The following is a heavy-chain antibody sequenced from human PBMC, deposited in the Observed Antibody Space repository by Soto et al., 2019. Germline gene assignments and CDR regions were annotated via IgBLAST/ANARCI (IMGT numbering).Heavy chain of an antibody. D-gene: IGHD3-10*01. V-gene: IGHV3-30-3*01. J-gene: IGHJ5*02. CDR2: MSFDGNNK. Sequence: QVQLVESGGGVVQPGRSLRLSCVASGFTFSAHAMHWVRQAPGKGLEWVAVMSFDGNNKYYADSVKGRFTISRDDSKNTLYLQMNSLRAEDTAVYYCARDWSGRFGEGGSWFDPWGQGTLVTVSS. CDR3: ARDWSGRFGEGGSWFDP. CDR1: GFTFSAHA.